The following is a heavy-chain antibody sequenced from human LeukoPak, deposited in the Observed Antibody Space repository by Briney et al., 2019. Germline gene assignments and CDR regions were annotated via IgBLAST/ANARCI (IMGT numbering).Heavy chain of an antibody. D-gene: IGHD3-22*01. Sequence: GSLRLSCAASGFTFSSYAMSWVRQAPGKGLEWVSAISGSGGSTYYADSVKGRFTISRDNSKNTLYLQMNSLRAEDTAVYYCAKVGLTYYYDSSGFKVADCWGQGTLVTVSS. CDR2: ISGSGGST. J-gene: IGHJ4*02. V-gene: IGHV3-23*01. CDR3: AKVGLTYYYDSSGFKVADC. CDR1: GFTFSSYA.